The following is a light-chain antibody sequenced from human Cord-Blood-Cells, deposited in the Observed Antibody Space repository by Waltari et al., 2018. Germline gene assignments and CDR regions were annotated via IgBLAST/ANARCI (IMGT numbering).Light chain of an antibody. V-gene: IGLV2-14*01. CDR1: STAVGGYTY. CDR2: DVS. CDR3: SSYTSSSTLV. J-gene: IGLJ1*01. Sequence: QPALTQPSSASGSPGPPLTISCSRTSTAVGGYTYPAWYQPHPGTAPKLMIYDVSNRPSGVSNRFSGSKSGNTASLTISGLQAEDEADYYCSSYTSSSTLVFGTGTKGTVL.